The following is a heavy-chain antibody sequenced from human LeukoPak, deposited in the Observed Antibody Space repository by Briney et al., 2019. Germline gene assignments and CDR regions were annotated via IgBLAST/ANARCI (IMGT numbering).Heavy chain of an antibody. Sequence: ASVKVSCKASGYTFNTYGISWVRQAPGQGLEWMGWISTYDGNTNYAQNLQGRVTMTTDTSTRTAYMELRSLRSGDTAVYYCARWSYSSDWYFGTFDIWGQGTTVTIPS. V-gene: IGHV1-18*01. D-gene: IGHD6-19*01. CDR1: GYTFNTYG. CDR2: ISTYDGNT. J-gene: IGHJ3*02. CDR3: ARWSYSSDWYFGTFDI.